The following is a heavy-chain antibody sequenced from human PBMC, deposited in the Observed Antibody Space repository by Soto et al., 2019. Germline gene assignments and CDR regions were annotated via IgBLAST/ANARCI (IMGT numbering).Heavy chain of an antibody. CDR1: GYTFTSYG. J-gene: IGHJ4*02. CDR3: ARDRLGATGDY. Sequence: ASVKVSCKASGYTFTSYGISWVRQAPGQGLEWMGWISAYNANTNDAQKLQGRVTMTTDTSTSTSYMVLRSLRSDDTAVYFCARDRLGATGDYWGQGTLVTVSS. CDR2: ISAYNANT. D-gene: IGHD1-26*01. V-gene: IGHV1-18*01.